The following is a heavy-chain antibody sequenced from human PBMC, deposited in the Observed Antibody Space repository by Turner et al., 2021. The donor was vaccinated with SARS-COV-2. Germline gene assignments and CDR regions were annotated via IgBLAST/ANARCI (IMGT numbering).Heavy chain of an antibody. Sequence: QVQLVESGGGVVQPGRSLRLSCAASGFTFSSYGMHWVRQAPGKGLEWVAVIWYDGSNKYYADYVKGRFTISRDNSKNTLYLQMSSLRAEDTAVYYCARARYGSGSFLGYYMDVWGKGTTVTVSS. D-gene: IGHD3-10*01. V-gene: IGHV3-33*01. CDR2: IWYDGSNK. J-gene: IGHJ6*03. CDR3: ARARYGSGSFLGYYMDV. CDR1: GFTFSSYG.